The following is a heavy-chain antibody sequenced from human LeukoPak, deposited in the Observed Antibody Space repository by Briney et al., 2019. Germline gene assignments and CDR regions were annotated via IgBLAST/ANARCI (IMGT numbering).Heavy chain of an antibody. J-gene: IGHJ4*02. CDR1: GYTFTSYY. Sequence: ASVKVSCKASGYTFTSYYMHWVRQAPGQGVEWMGLINPSDGSTSYAQKFQGRVTMTRDMSTSTVYLELSSLRSEDTAVYYCAVMTTDYYYFDYWGQGTLVTVSS. D-gene: IGHD4-17*01. CDR3: AVMTTDYYYFDY. CDR2: INPSDGST. V-gene: IGHV1-46*01.